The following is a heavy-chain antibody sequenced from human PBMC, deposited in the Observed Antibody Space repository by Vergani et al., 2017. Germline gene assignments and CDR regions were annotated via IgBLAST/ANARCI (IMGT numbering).Heavy chain of an antibody. V-gene: IGHV1-69*04. CDR3: DGSTAESDY. J-gene: IGHJ4*02. CDR2: IIPILGIA. CDR1: GSTFSSYA. D-gene: IGHD1-14*01. Sequence: QVQLVQSGAEVKKPGSSVKVSCKASGSTFSSYAISWVRQAPGQGLEWMGRIIPILGIANDAQKFQGRVTITADKSTSTAYMELSSLRSEDTAVYYCDGSTAESDYWGQGTLVTVSS.